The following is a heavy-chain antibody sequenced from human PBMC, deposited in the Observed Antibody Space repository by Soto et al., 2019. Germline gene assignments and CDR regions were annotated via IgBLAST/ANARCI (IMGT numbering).Heavy chain of an antibody. Sequence: GLEWMGIINPSGGSTSYAQKFQGRVTMTRDTSTSTVYMELSSLRSEDTAVYYCARGPPPDYGDYGPDYYYGMDVWGQGTTVTVSS. CDR2: INPSGGST. V-gene: IGHV1-46*01. CDR3: ARGPPPDYGDYGPDYYYGMDV. J-gene: IGHJ6*02. D-gene: IGHD4-17*01.